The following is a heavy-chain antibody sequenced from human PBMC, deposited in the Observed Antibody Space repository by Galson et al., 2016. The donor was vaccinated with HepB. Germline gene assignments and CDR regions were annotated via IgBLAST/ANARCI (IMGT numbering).Heavy chain of an antibody. CDR2: IRSKAYGGTT. D-gene: IGHD2-2*01. V-gene: IGHV3-49*03. CDR1: GFTFGDYA. J-gene: IGHJ6*02. Sequence: SLRLSCAASGFTFGDYAMSWFRQAPGKGLEWVGFIRSKAYGGTTEYAASVKGRFTISRDDSKSIAYLQMNSLKTEDTAVYYCTRYCSSTSCYWFGYYYYYGMDVGGQGTTVTVSS. CDR3: TRYCSSTSCYWFGYYYYYGMDV.